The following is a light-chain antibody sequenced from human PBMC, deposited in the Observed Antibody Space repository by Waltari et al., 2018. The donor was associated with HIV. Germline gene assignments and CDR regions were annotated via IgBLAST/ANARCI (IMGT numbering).Light chain of an antibody. CDR1: TPNIANTY. CDR2: END. CDR3: GTWDRSLAAYV. J-gene: IGLJ1*01. V-gene: IGLV1-51*01. Sequence: QSILTRPPSVSAAPGHNVNISCAGSTPNIANTYVSCYQHIPGTAPKLLIFENDKRPSGIPDRFSGSKSGTSATLGIIGLQPGDEAEYYCGTWDRSLAAYVFTTGTKVTV.